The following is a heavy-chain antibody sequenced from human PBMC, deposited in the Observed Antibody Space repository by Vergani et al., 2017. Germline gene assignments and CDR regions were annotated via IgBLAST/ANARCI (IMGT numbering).Heavy chain of an antibody. CDR2: IHHSGDT. D-gene: IGHD3-10*01. J-gene: IGHJ6*02. V-gene: IGHV4-38-2*01. Sequence: QVQLQESGPGLVKPSETLTLTCDVSDSSIMTKPYWGWFRQSPGKGLEWIGCIHHSGDTHSNSSLKSRVSISIVSSSKFSLSLTSVTAAHTAIYYCASHRGSGGFFPSSYFYGMDVWGHGTTVTVSS. CDR3: ASHRGSGGFFPSSYFYGMDV. CDR1: DSSIMTKPY.